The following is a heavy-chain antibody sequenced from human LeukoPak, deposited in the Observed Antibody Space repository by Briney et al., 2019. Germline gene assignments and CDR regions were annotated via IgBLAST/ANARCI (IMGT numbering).Heavy chain of an antibody. D-gene: IGHD4-17*01. V-gene: IGHV4-39*07. J-gene: IGHJ5*02. CDR1: GGSISSNNYY. CDR2: INDGGST. CDR3: MRDDFGDYTRRFDP. Sequence: SETLSLTCTVSGGSISSNNYYWGWIRQPPGRGLEWIASINDGGSTYCNPSLKSRVTMSVATSKNQFSLRLSSVTAADTAMYYCMRDDFGDYTRRFDPWGQGTLVTVSS.